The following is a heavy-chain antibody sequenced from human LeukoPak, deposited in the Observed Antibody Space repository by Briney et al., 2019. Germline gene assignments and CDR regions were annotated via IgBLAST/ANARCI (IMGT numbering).Heavy chain of an antibody. D-gene: IGHD3-10*01. J-gene: IGHJ4*02. CDR2: LYTGGDT. CDR1: GFSVSAHY. V-gene: IGHV3-53*01. Sequence: GGSLRPSCAVSGFSVSAHYMSWVCQAPGKGLECVSFLYTGGDTSYADSVRGRCSISRDNSKNTVYLQMNGLRAEDTAVYYCARGPGSRGIFDYWGQGTLVTVSS. CDR3: ARGPGSRGIFDY.